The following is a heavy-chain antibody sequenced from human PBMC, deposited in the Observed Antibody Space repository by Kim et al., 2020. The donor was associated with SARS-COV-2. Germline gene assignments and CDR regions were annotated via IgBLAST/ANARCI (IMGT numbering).Heavy chain of an antibody. V-gene: IGHV4-4*02. D-gene: IGHD3-10*01. CDR1: GGSISSSNW. Sequence: SETLSLTCAVSGGSISSSNWWSWVRQPPGKGLEWIGEIYHSGSTNYNPSLKSRVTISVDKSKNQFSLKLSSVTAADTAVYYCASDYGSGSYYGMDVWGQGTTVTVSS. CDR3: ASDYGSGSYYGMDV. J-gene: IGHJ6*02. CDR2: IYHSGST.